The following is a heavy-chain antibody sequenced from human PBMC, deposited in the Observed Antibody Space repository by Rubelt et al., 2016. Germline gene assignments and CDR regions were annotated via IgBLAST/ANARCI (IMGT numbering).Heavy chain of an antibody. CDR2: ITPDGAIT. J-gene: IGHJ3*02. V-gene: IGHV3-74*02. D-gene: IGHD1-26*01. CDR1: GFTFSNYW. CDR3: VSLVGGIQHAFDI. Sequence: EVQLVESGGVVVQPGGSLRLSCAASGFTFSNYWMHWIRQDPGMRLDWVSGITPDGAITRYADSVKGRFSISRDNAKNTVYMQMNSLRVEDTAMYYCVSLVGGIQHAFDIWGQGRMVTVSS.